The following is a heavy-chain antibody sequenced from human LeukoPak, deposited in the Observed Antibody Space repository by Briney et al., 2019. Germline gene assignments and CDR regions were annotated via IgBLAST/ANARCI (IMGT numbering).Heavy chain of an antibody. D-gene: IGHD6-19*01. CDR2: INHSGYT. V-gene: IGHV4-34*01. J-gene: IGHJ4*02. CDR3: TRAVAGHPD. Sequence: PSETLSLTCGVSGVPFSNYYWSWVRQSPTQGLEWIGEINHSGYTNYNPSLKRRVTMSIDTSKNQFSLKLTSVTAADAGAYYCTRAVAGHPDWGQGTLVTVSS. CDR1: GVPFSNYY.